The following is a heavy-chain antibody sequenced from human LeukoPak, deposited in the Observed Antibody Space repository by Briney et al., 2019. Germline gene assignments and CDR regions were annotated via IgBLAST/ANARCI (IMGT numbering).Heavy chain of an antibody. Sequence: GGSLRLSCAASGFTFSSYGMHWVRQAPGKGLEWVAVISHDGSNKYYADSVKGRFTISRDNSKNTLYLQMNSLRAEDTAVYYCAKTTNSGYDFGFSLGYWGQGTLVTVSS. J-gene: IGHJ4*02. CDR2: ISHDGSNK. CDR3: AKTTNSGYDFGFSLGY. V-gene: IGHV3-30*18. D-gene: IGHD5-12*01. CDR1: GFTFSSYG.